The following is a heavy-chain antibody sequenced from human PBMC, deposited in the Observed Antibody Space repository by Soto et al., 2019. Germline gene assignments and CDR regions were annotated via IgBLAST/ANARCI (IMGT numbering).Heavy chain of an antibody. CDR2: FIPVLGTA. D-gene: IGHD3-3*01. CDR1: GGSFNSHA. J-gene: IGHJ4*02. CDR3: ARGAFGGGYYANFDH. V-gene: IGHV1-69*06. Sequence: QVQLVQSGAEVKKPGSSVKVSCKASGGSFNSHAINWVRQAPGQGLEWMGGFIPVLGTANYAQKFQGRVTITADRSKTTVYMELTSLTSEDTAVYYCARGAFGGGYYANFDHWGQGTLVTVSS.